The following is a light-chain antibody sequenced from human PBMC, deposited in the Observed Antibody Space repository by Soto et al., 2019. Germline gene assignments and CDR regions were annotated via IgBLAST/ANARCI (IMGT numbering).Light chain of an antibody. Sequence: ETVMTQSPSTLSVSPGGRATLSCRASQSISDTLAWYQQKPGQAPRLLIHGASTRATGFPARFSGSGSGTDFTLTISSLQPEDFATYYCQQSYTTPWTFGQGTKVDIK. CDR2: GAS. J-gene: IGKJ1*01. V-gene: IGKV3-15*01. CDR3: QQSYTTPWT. CDR1: QSISDT.